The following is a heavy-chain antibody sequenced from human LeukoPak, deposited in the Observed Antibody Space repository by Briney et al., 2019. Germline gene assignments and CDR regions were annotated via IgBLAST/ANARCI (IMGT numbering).Heavy chain of an antibody. J-gene: IGHJ5*02. CDR3: ARLWGGNGYSGGSLNL. CDR2: VWYDGRNR. CDR1: GYTFSRLG. V-gene: IGHV3-33*01. Sequence: GGSLRLLCAASGYTFSRLGIQWVRQARGEGLECVAVVWYDGRNRDYADSVKGRFSISKDNSNSMVFLQMDTLRAEDTAVYYCARLWGGNGYSGGSLNLWGQGTLVTVSS. D-gene: IGHD3-16*01.